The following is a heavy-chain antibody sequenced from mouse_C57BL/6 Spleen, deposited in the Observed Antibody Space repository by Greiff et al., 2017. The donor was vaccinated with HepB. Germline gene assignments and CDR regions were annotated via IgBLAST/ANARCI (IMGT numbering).Heavy chain of an antibody. Sequence: VQLQQPGAELVRPGTSVKLSCKASGYTFTSYWMHWVKQRPGQGLEWIGVIDPSDSYTNYNQKFKGKATLTVDTSYSTAYMQLSSLTSEDSAVYYCARDMVTTAYWGQGTLVTVSA. J-gene: IGHJ3*01. CDR3: ARDMVTTAY. CDR1: GYTFTSYW. D-gene: IGHD2-2*01. CDR2: IDPSDSYT. V-gene: IGHV1-59*01.